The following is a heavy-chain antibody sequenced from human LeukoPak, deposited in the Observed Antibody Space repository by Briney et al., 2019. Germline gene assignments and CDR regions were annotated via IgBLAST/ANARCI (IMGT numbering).Heavy chain of an antibody. D-gene: IGHD3-3*01. J-gene: IGHJ5*02. CDR1: GFPFSSYD. Sequence: GGSLRLSCAASGFPFSSYDMNWVRQAPGKGLEWVSYISSAGSTIYYADSVKGRFTIARDNAKNSVSLQMNSLRAEDTAVYYCAKSGDFWNNWFDPWGQETLVTVSS. CDR3: AKSGDFWNNWFDP. CDR2: ISSAGSTI. V-gene: IGHV3-48*03.